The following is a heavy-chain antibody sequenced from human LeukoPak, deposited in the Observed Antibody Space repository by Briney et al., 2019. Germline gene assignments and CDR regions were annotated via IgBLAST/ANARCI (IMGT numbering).Heavy chain of an antibody. J-gene: IGHJ4*02. CDR3: AREERELFDY. CDR1: GFTFSTYA. D-gene: IGHD1-26*01. Sequence: GGSLRLSCAASGFTFSTYAMNWVRQAPGKGLEWVSSITSNNKYIYYGDPVKGRFTVSRDNAENSLFLQMNSLRAEDTAVYYCAREERELFDYWGQGTLVTVSS. V-gene: IGHV3-21*01. CDR2: ITSNNKYI.